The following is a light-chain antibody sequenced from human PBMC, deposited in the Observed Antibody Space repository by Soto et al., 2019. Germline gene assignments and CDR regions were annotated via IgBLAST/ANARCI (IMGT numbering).Light chain of an antibody. J-gene: IGLJ2*01. CDR2: KDI. CDR1: ALPNQY. Sequence: SYELTQPPSVSVSPGQTARITCSGDALPNQYAYWYQQKSGQAPVVVIYKDIERPSGIPERFSGSSSGTTVTLTISGVQAEDEADYYCQSADSSGTYVVFGGGTQLTVL. CDR3: QSADSSGTYVV. V-gene: IGLV3-25*03.